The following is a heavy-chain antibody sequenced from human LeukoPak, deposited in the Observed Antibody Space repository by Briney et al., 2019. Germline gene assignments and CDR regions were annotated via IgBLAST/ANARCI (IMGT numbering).Heavy chain of an antibody. V-gene: IGHV4-34*01. Sequence: TPSETLSLTCAVYGGSFSGYYWSWIRQPPGKGLEWIGNIHHSGSTYYKPSLRSRVIISVDTSKNQFSLRLSSVTAADTAVYYCARFFSAATWGYNWFDPWGQGTLVTVSS. CDR1: GGSFSGYY. J-gene: IGHJ5*02. D-gene: IGHD2-15*01. CDR3: ARFFSAATWGYNWFDP. CDR2: IHHSGST.